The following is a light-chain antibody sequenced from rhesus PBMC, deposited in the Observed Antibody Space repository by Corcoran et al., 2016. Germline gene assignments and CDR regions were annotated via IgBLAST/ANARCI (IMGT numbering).Light chain of an antibody. CDR3: QQRNSYPWT. CDR1: QGISSY. Sequence: DIQMTQSPSSLSASVGDRVTITCRASQGISSYLAWYQQKPGKAPKLLINKASTLQSGVPSRFSGSGSGTDFTLTISSLQPEDFATYYCQQRNSYPWTFGQGTKVEIK. CDR2: KAS. J-gene: IGKJ1*01. V-gene: IGKV1-25*01.